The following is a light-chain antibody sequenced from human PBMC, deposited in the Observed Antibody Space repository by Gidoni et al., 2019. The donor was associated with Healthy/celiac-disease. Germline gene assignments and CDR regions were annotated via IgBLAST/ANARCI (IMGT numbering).Light chain of an antibody. Sequence: VLSQSPGTLSLSPGERATLPCRTSQSVISSYLAWYQQKPGQAPSLLIYGASSRATGIPDRFSGSGSGTDFTLTISRLQSEDFAVYYCQQYGSSPMYTFGQXTKVEIK. CDR3: QQYGSSPMYT. J-gene: IGKJ2*01. CDR2: GAS. V-gene: IGKV3-20*01. CDR1: QSVISSY.